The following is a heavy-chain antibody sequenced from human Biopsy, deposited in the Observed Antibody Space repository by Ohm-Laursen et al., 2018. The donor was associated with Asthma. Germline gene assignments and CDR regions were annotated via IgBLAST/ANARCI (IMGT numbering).Heavy chain of an antibody. CDR3: ATDFPKDYVRYNFQF. CDR2: HYHEEGGT. D-gene: IGHD4-17*01. Sequence: ASVPVSCKISGYSLTDFSMHWVRQAPGQGLEWMGGHYHEEGGTVNARRFQGRVTMTEDTSTDTAYMELSRLSSDDTAVYYCATDFPKDYVRYNFQFWGQGTLVTVSS. V-gene: IGHV1-24*01. CDR1: GYSLTDFS. J-gene: IGHJ4*02.